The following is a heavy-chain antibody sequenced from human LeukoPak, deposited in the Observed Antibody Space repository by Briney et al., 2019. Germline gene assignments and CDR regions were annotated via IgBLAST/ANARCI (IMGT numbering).Heavy chain of an antibody. V-gene: IGHV3-48*04. CDR2: ISSSSNTI. Sequence: GGSLGLSCAASGFTFSSYSMNWVRQAPGKGLEWVSYISSSSNTIYYADSVKGRFTISRDNAKNSLSLQMNSLRAEDTAVYYCASLVVVPFATGGSFDPWGQGTLVTVSS. D-gene: IGHD2-2*01. J-gene: IGHJ5*02. CDR1: GFTFSSYS. CDR3: ASLVVVPFATGGSFDP.